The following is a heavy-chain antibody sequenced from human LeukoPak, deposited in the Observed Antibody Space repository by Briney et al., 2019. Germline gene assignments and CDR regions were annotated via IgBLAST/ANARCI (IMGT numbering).Heavy chain of an antibody. Sequence: PSETLSLTCTVSGGSISSSSYYWGWIRQPPGKGLEWIGSIYYSGSTYYNLSLKSRVTISVDTSKNQFSLKLSSVTAADTAVYYCARAGEQLVNFFDYWGQGTLVTVSS. J-gene: IGHJ4*02. CDR2: IYYSGST. V-gene: IGHV4-39*07. CDR3: ARAGEQLVNFFDY. CDR1: GGSISSSSYY. D-gene: IGHD6-6*01.